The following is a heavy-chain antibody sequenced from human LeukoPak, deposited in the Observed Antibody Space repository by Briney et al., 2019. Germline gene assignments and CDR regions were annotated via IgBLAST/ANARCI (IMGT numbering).Heavy chain of an antibody. Sequence: ASVKVSCKASGHTFSNYAMNWVRQAPGQGLEWMGWINIHTGTPTYGQGFTGRFVFSLDTSVSTAYVQITSLKTEDTAVYYCASGGGYNLDYWGQGTLVTVSS. V-gene: IGHV7-4-1*02. D-gene: IGHD3-16*01. CDR3: ASGGGYNLDY. J-gene: IGHJ4*02. CDR2: INIHTGTP. CDR1: GHTFSNYA.